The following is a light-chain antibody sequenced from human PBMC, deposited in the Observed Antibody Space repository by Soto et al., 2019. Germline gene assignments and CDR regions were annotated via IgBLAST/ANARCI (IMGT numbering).Light chain of an antibody. CDR2: DTD. V-gene: IGLV1-51*01. J-gene: IGLJ3*02. CDR3: AAWDSGLSAVV. Sequence: QAVVTQPPSVSAAPGQKVAISCSGSTSNIGNNYVSWYQQLPEKAPKLLIYDTDKRPSGIPDRFSDSKSGTSATLGITGLQTGDEAEYYCAAWDSGLSAVVFGGGTKVTVL. CDR1: TSNIGNNY.